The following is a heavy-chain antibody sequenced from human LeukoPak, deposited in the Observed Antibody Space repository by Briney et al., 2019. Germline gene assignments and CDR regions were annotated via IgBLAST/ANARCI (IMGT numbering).Heavy chain of an antibody. CDR3: ATSQWLRGYGMDV. J-gene: IGHJ6*02. Sequence: GGSLRLSCAASGFTFSSYAMHWVRQAPGKGLEWVAVISYDGSNKYYADSVKGRFTISRDNSKNTLYLQMNSLRAEDTAVYYCATSQWLRGYGMDVWGQGTTVTVSS. D-gene: IGHD6-19*01. CDR1: GFTFSSYA. V-gene: IGHV3-30-3*01. CDR2: ISYDGSNK.